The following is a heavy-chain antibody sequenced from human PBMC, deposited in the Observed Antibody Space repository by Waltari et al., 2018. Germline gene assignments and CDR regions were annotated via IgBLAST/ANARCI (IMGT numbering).Heavy chain of an antibody. J-gene: IGHJ6*02. D-gene: IGHD4-17*01. Sequence: VQLVQSGDEVKKPGSSVKVDCKASGGPFSRYAISLVRQAAGQGLEWMGGIIPIFGTANYAQKFQGRVTITADESTSTAYMELSSLRSEDTAVYYCARSSGKDYAGNYYGMDVWGQGTTVTVSS. CDR3: ARSSGKDYAGNYYGMDV. CDR2: IIPIFGTA. V-gene: IGHV1-69*01. CDR1: GGPFSRYA.